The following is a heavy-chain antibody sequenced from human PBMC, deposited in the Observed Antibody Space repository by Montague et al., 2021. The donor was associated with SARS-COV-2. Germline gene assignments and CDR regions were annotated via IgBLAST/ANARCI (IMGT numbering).Heavy chain of an antibody. CDR2: IWYDGSNK. J-gene: IGHJ6*02. CDR1: GFTFSSYG. CDR3: ARDWWNGDWLFGLYYYYGMDV. V-gene: IGHV3-33*01. Sequence: SMSLSCSASGFTFSSYGMHWVRQAPGKGLEWVAVIWYDGSNKYYADSVKGRFTISRDNSKNTLYLQMNSLRAEDTAVYYCARDWWNGDWLFGLYYYYGMDVWGQGTTVTVS. D-gene: IGHD3-9*01.